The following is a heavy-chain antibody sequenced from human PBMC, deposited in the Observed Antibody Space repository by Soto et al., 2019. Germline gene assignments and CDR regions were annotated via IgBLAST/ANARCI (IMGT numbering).Heavy chain of an antibody. CDR3: AKGSAGYSAS. V-gene: IGHV3-23*01. Sequence: EVQLLESGGGLVPPGGSLRLSCAASGFTFSSNAMSWVRQAPGKGLEWVSGISGSGGSTYYADSVKGRFTISRDNSKNSLYLQMNSLRAEDTAVYYCAKGSAGYSASWGQGTLVTVSS. D-gene: IGHD5-18*01. CDR1: GFTFSSNA. J-gene: IGHJ5*02. CDR2: ISGSGGST.